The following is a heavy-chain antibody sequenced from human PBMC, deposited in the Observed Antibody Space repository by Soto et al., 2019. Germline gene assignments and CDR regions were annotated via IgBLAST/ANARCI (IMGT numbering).Heavy chain of an antibody. J-gene: IGHJ6*02. CDR3: VSGSFSDYFYYMDV. Sequence: GESLKISCKASGYSLTHYWIAWVRQMPGKGLEWMAIIYPGDSDTRYSPYFQSQVSISADKSINTAYLQWSSLKASDTAMYYCVSGSFSDYFYYMDVWGQGTTVTVSS. CDR1: GYSLTHYW. V-gene: IGHV5-51*01. CDR2: IYPGDSDT. D-gene: IGHD3-10*01.